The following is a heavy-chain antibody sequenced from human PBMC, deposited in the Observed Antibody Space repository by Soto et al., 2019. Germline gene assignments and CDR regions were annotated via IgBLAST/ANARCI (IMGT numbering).Heavy chain of an antibody. V-gene: IGHV4-59*01. Sequence: PSETLSLTCSVSGGSISSYYWSWIRQPPGKGLEWIGYIFYSGTTYYNPSLNSRVTISVDTSRNQFSLNLSPVTAADTAVYYCARDFGSFGDLFLWGQGTLVTVSS. CDR1: GGSISSYY. D-gene: IGHD3-10*01. CDR2: IFYSGTT. J-gene: IGHJ4*02. CDR3: ARDFGSFGDLFL.